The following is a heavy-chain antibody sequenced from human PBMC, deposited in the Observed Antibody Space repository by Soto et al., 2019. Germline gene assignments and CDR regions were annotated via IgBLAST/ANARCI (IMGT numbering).Heavy chain of an antibody. Sequence: SETLSLTCAVSGGSISSGGYSWSWIRQPPGKGLEWIGCIYHSGSTYYNPSLKSRVTISVDRSKNQFSLKLSSVTAADTAVYYCARVAVGATNFDPWGQGTLVTVSS. CDR3: ARVAVGATNFDP. D-gene: IGHD1-26*01. CDR1: GGSISSGGYS. V-gene: IGHV4-30-2*01. CDR2: IYHSGST. J-gene: IGHJ5*02.